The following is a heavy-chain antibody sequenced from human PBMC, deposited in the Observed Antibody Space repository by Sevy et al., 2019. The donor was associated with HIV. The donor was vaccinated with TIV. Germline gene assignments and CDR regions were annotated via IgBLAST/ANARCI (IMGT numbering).Heavy chain of an antibody. D-gene: IGHD1-26*01. Sequence: SETLSLTCTVSGGSITSLYWNWIRQPPGKGLGWIGNIYYNGHINYNPTLKSRVTLSLDTSKNQFSLRLSSVTAADTAMYYCAGENAWGRGYSWGQGTLVTVSS. CDR2: IYYNGHI. J-gene: IGHJ4*02. CDR1: GGSITSLY. CDR3: AGENAWGRGYS. V-gene: IGHV4-59*08.